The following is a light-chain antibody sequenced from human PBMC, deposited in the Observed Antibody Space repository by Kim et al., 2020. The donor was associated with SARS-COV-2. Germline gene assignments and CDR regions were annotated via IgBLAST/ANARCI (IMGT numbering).Light chain of an antibody. CDR2: GAS. V-gene: IGKV1-39*01. J-gene: IGKJ4*01. CDR1: QPISRF. CDR3: QQTYGTPFT. Sequence: SASIGDRVTITCRASQPISRFLNWYQQKPGKAPKVLVYGASSLQGGVPSRFSGSGSGTEFTLTINSLQPEDYGSYHCQQTYGTPFTFGGGTKVEIK.